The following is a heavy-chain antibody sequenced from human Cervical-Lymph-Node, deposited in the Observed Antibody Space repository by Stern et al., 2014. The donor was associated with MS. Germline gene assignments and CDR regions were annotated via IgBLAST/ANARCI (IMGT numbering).Heavy chain of an antibody. CDR1: GFTFDDYA. V-gene: IGHV3-9*01. D-gene: IGHD3-3*01. CDR2: ITWNRVSV. J-gene: IGHJ4*02. CDR3: AKGSGGSGYYPVALDY. Sequence: EVQLLESGGGLVQPGRSLRLSCAASGFTFDDYAMHWVRQAPGKGLEWVSGITWNRVSVGYADYVKGRFTISRDNAKNSLYLQMNSLRGDDTALYYCAKGSGGSGYYPVALDYWGQGTLVTVSS.